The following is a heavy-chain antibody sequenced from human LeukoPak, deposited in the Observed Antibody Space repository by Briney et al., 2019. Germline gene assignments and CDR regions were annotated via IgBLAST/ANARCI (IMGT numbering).Heavy chain of an antibody. D-gene: IGHD4-17*01. V-gene: IGHV4-61*02. CDR2: IYNSGST. J-gene: IGHJ3*02. Sequence: SETLSLTWTLSGGSIGSGTYYSSWIRKPAGKGLEWIGRIYNSGSTKYNPSLKSRVTMSVDTSKNQLSLKLSSVTAADTAVYYCASDTTVSKDAFDIWGQGRMVTVSS. CDR1: GGSIGSGTYY. CDR3: ASDTTVSKDAFDI.